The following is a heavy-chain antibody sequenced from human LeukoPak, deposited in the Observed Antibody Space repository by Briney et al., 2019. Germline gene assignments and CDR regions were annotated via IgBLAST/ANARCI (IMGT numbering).Heavy chain of an antibody. CDR3: ARETGSSGFAGYFAY. J-gene: IGHJ4*02. CDR1: GISFSSSH. Sequence: PGRSLRLSCAASGISFSSSHMHWVRQAPGKGLEWVAGISSDGSGTYYADSVKGRFTISRDNSKNTLYPQMDSLRTEDTAVYYCARETGSSGFAGYFAYWGQGTLVTVSS. V-gene: IGHV3-30*04. D-gene: IGHD3-22*01. CDR2: ISSDGSGT.